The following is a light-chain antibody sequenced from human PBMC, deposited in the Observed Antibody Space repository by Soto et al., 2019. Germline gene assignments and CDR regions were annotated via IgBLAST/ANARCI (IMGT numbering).Light chain of an antibody. V-gene: IGLV2-14*01. CDR1: SSDVGGYNY. CDR2: DVS. J-gene: IGLJ2*01. CDR3: SSYTSGSFVV. Sequence: QSVLTQPASVSGSPGQSITISCTGTSSDVGGYNYVSWYQQHPGKAPKLMIYDVSNRPSGVSNRFSGSKSGNTASLTISGVQAEDEGDYYCSSYTSGSFVVFGGGTKLTVL.